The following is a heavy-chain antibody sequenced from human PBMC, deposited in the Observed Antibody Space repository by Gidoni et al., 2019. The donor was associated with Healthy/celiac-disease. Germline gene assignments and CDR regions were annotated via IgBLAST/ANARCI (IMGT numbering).Heavy chain of an antibody. Sequence: QVQLFESGGGVVQPGRSLRLSCAASGFTLSSYGMHWVRQAPGKGLEWVAVISYDGSNKYYADSVKGRFTISRDNSKNTLYLQMNSLRAEDTAVYYCARDAYQLPNYYYGMDVWGQGTTVTVSS. CDR2: ISYDGSNK. V-gene: IGHV3-30*03. D-gene: IGHD2-2*01. CDR1: GFTLSSYG. J-gene: IGHJ6*02. CDR3: ARDAYQLPNYYYGMDV.